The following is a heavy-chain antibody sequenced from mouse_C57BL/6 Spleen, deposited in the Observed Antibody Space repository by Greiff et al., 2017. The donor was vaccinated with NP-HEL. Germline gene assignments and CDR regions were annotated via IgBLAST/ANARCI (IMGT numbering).Heavy chain of an antibody. V-gene: IGHV1-80*01. J-gene: IGHJ1*03. D-gene: IGHD1-1*01. Sequence: QVQLQQSGAELVKPGASVKISCKASGYAFSSYWMNWVKQRPGKGLEWIGQIYPGDGDTNYNGKFKGKATLTADKSSSTAYIQLSSLTSEDSAVYFCARLYGSSYGGYFDVWGTGTTVTVSS. CDR1: GYAFSSYW. CDR3: ARLYGSSYGGYFDV. CDR2: IYPGDGDT.